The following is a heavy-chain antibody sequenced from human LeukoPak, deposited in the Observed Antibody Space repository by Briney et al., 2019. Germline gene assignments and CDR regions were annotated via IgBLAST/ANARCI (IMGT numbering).Heavy chain of an antibody. Sequence: SETLSLTCTVSGGSISSYYWNWIRQPPGKGLEWIGYTYYSGSTNYNPSLKSRVTTSVDTSKNQFSLKLSSVTAADTAVYYCARERLGYYDRSGLDYWGQGTLVTVSS. D-gene: IGHD3-22*01. CDR2: TYYSGST. V-gene: IGHV4-59*01. CDR1: GGSISSYY. CDR3: ARERLGYYDRSGLDY. J-gene: IGHJ4*02.